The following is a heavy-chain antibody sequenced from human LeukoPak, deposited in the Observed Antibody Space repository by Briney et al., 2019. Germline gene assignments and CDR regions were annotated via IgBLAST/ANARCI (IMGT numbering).Heavy chain of an antibody. V-gene: IGHV1-69*01. D-gene: IGHD2-2*02. J-gene: IGHJ4*02. CDR3: AVGLGYCSSTSCYMDY. Sequence: SVKVSCKASGGTFSSYAISWVRQAPGQGLEWMGGIIPIFGTANYAQKFQGRVTITADESTSTAYMELSSLRSEGTAVYYCAVGLGYCSSTSCYMDYWGQGTLVTVSS. CDR1: GGTFSSYA. CDR2: IIPIFGTA.